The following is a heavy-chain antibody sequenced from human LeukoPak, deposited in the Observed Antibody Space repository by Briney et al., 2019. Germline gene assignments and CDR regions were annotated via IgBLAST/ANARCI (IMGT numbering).Heavy chain of an antibody. J-gene: IGHJ4*02. CDR1: GGSISGHY. Sequence: SETLSLTCTVSGGSISGHYWSWIRQPPGKGLEWIGYMYYSGSANYNPSLKSRVTISVDTSKNQFSLKLSSVTATDTAAYYCARLLTGGLNDYWGQGTLVTVSS. D-gene: IGHD3-16*01. CDR2: MYYSGSA. V-gene: IGHV4-59*08. CDR3: ARLLTGGLNDY.